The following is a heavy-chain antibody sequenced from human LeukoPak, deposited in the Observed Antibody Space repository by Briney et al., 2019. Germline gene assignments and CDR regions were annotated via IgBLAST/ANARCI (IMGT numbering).Heavy chain of an antibody. CDR2: ISSSSSYI. CDR3: ARDLDGYNYGSDY. D-gene: IGHD5-24*01. J-gene: IGHJ4*02. Sequence: GGSLRLSCAASGFTFSSYSMNWVRQAPAKGLEWVSSISSSSSYIYYADSVKGRFTISRDNAKNSLYLQMNSLRAEDMAVYYCARDLDGYNYGSDYWGQGTLVTVSS. CDR1: GFTFSSYS. V-gene: IGHV3-21*01.